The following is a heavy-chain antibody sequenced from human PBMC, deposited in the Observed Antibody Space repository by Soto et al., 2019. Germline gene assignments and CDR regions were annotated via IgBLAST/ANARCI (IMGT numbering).Heavy chain of an antibody. Sequence: QITLKESGPTLVRPTQTLTLTCTFSVFSLSTTGVGVGWIRQPPGKALEWLALIYWDDDKRYSPSLTTRLTIPXDXPKNEVILTLTTMDPVDTSRYYCAQRPPHYGLGRARGPWFDPWGQGTLVTVSS. V-gene: IGHV2-5*02. CDR1: VFSLSTTGVG. D-gene: IGHD3-10*01. J-gene: IGHJ5*02. CDR3: AQRPPHYGLGRARGPWFDP. CDR2: IYWDDDK.